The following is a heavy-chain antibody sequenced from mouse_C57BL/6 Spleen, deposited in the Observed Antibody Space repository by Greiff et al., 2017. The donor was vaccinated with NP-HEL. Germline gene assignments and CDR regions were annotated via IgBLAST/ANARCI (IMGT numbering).Heavy chain of an antibody. Sequence: VQLQQSGAELVKPGASVKISCKASGYAFSSYWMNWVKQRPGKGLEWIGQIYPGDGDTNYNGKFKGKATLTADKSSSTACMQLSSLTSEDSAVYVCARSGESDGMDYGGKGTTLTVSS. CDR1: GYAFSSYW. CDR3: ARSGESDGMDY. CDR2: IYPGDGDT. V-gene: IGHV1-80*01. D-gene: IGHD3-1*01. J-gene: IGHJ2*01.